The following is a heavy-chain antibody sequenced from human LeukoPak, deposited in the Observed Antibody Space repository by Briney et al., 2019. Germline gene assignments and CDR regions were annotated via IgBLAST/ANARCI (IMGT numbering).Heavy chain of an antibody. D-gene: IGHD6-19*01. V-gene: IGHV3-23*01. J-gene: IGHJ4*02. CDR3: AKDWDIAVAGCDY. Sequence: GGSLRLSCVVSGFTFSNYAMNWVRQAPGKGLEWVSAISGNGGGIYYADSVKGWFTISRDNSKNTVYLQMSSLRAEDTAVYYCAKDWDIAVAGCDYWGQGTLVTVSS. CDR1: GFTFSNYA. CDR2: ISGNGGGI.